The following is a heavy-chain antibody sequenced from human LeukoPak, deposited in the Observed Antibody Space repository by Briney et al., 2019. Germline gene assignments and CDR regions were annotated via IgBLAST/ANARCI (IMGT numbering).Heavy chain of an antibody. CDR1: GYTFITYG. J-gene: IGHJ4*02. Sequence: ASVKVSCKASGYTFITYGMSWMRQAPGQGLEWMGWVSAYDGDTKYAQKFQGRVTMTTDTSTSTAYMELRSLRSDDTAVYFCARPLYYGSGSYFDYWGQGTLVTVSS. D-gene: IGHD3-10*01. CDR3: ARPLYYGSGSYFDY. CDR2: VSAYDGDT. V-gene: IGHV1-18*04.